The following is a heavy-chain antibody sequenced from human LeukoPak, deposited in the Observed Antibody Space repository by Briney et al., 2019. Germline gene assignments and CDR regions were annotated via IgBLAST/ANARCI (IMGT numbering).Heavy chain of an antibody. Sequence: GGSLRLSCAASGFTFSSYWMSWVRQAPGKGLEWVANIKQDGSEKYYVDSVKGRFTISRDNAKNSLYLQMNSLRAEDTAVYYCARGTLNYCSSTSCPFDYWGQGTLVTVSS. J-gene: IGHJ4*02. CDR3: ARGTLNYCSSTSCPFDY. D-gene: IGHD2-2*01. V-gene: IGHV3-7*01. CDR2: IKQDGSEK. CDR1: GFTFSSYW.